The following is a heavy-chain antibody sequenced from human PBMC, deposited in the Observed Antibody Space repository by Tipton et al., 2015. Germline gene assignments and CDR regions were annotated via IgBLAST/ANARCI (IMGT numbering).Heavy chain of an antibody. J-gene: IGHJ4*02. CDR2: ISHSGNT. Sequence: TLSLTCAVSAYSISSDYYWGWIRQPPGKGLEWIGSISHSGNTYYNPSLKSRVTLSVDKSKKLFSLTLTSLTAADTALYYCARLFPTVTGGLFDSWGQGTLVTVSS. CDR1: AYSISSDYY. D-gene: IGHD4-17*01. CDR3: ARLFPTVTGGLFDS. V-gene: IGHV4-38-2*01.